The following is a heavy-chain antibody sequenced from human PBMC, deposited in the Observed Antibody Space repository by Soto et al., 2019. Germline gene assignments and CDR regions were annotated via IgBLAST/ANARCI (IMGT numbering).Heavy chain of an antibody. CDR1: GGSFSGYY. CDR3: ARGLTKNGMDV. CDR2: INHSGST. V-gene: IGHV4-34*01. J-gene: IGHJ6*02. Sequence: SETLSLTCAVYGGSFSGYYWSWIRQPPGKGLEWIGEINHSGSTNYNPSLKSRVTISVDTSKNQFSLKLSSVTAADTAVYYCARGLTKNGMDVWGQGTTVTVSS.